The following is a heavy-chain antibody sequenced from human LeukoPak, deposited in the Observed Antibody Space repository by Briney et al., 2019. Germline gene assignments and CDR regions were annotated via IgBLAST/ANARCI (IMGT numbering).Heavy chain of an antibody. V-gene: IGHV4-59*12. CDR2: IYYSGST. CDR1: GGSISSYY. D-gene: IGHD3-10*01. J-gene: IGHJ4*02. Sequence: SGTLSLTCTVSGGSISSYYWSWIRQPPGKGLEWIGYIYYSGSTYYNPSLKSRVTISVDTSKNQFSLKLSSVTAADTAVYYCARDSSYGSGSYYWGQGTLVTVSS. CDR3: ARDSSYGSGSYY.